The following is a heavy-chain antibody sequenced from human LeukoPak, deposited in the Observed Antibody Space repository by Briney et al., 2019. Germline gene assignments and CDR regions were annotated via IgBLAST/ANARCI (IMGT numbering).Heavy chain of an antibody. D-gene: IGHD3-16*02. CDR3: ARDRRLGELSLYHPGAFDI. J-gene: IGHJ3*02. CDR1: GYTFTGYY. V-gene: IGHV1-2*02. CDR2: INPNSGGT. Sequence: ASVKVSCKASGYTFTGYYMHWVRQAPGQGLEWMGWINPNSGGTNYAQKFQGRVTMTRDTSISTAYMELSRLRSDDTAVYYRARDRRLGELSLYHPGAFDIWGQGTMVTVSS.